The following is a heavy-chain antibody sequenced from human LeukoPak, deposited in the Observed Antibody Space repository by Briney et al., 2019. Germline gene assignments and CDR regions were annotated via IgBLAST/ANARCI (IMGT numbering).Heavy chain of an antibody. Sequence: GSLRLSCAASGFTFSSYAMSWVRQMPGKGLEWMGIIYPGDSDTRYSPSFQGQVTISADKSISTAYLQWSSLKASDTAMYYCARLRPDTAMGIFDYWGQGTLVTVSS. D-gene: IGHD5-18*01. CDR2: IYPGDSDT. CDR1: GFTFSSYA. J-gene: IGHJ4*02. CDR3: ARLRPDTAMGIFDY. V-gene: IGHV5-51*01.